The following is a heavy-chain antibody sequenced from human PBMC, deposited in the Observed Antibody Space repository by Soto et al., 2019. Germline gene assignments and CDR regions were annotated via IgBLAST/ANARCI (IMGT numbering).Heavy chain of an antibody. J-gene: IGHJ5*01. D-gene: IGHD7-27*01. Sequence: TLSLTCAISGDTVSNNTAGWNWIRQSPSRGLEWLGRTFYRSKWYNDYAVSVQSRVTISPDTSKNQFSLQLNSVTPEDTAVYYCARDLNYWGYNWFDPWGQGTLVTVFS. CDR3: ARDLNYWGYNWFDP. CDR1: GDTVSNNTAG. CDR2: TFYRSKWYN. V-gene: IGHV6-1*01.